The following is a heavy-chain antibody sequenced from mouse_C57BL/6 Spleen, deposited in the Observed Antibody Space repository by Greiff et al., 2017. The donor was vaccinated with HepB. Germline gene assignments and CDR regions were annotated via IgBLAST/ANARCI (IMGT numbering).Heavy chain of an antibody. D-gene: IGHD2-4*01. Sequence: LVESGAELVKPGASVKLSCTASGFNIKDYYMHWVKQRTEQGLEWIGRIDPEDGETKYAPKFQGKATITADTSSNTAYLQLSSLTSEDTAVYYCARDYDYDVGAWFADWGQGTLVTGSA. J-gene: IGHJ3*01. CDR2: IDPEDGET. CDR1: GFNIKDYY. CDR3: ARDYDYDVGAWFAD. V-gene: IGHV14-2*01.